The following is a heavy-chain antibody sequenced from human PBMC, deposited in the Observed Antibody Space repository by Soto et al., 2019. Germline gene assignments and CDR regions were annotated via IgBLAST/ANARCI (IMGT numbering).Heavy chain of an antibody. CDR1: GFTFSSYA. J-gene: IGHJ4*02. V-gene: IGHV3-30-3*01. Sequence: QVQLVESGGGVVQPGRSLRLSCAASGFTFSSYAMHWVRQAPGKGLEWMAVISYDGSNKYYANSVKGRFTISRDNSKNTLYLQLNSLRAEDTAVYYCASEQLAVLRGVLDYWGQGTLVTVSS. CDR2: ISYDGSNK. CDR3: ASEQLAVLRGVLDY. D-gene: IGHD1-1*01.